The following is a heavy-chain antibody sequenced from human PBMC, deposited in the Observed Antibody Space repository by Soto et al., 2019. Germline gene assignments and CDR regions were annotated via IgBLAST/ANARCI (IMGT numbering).Heavy chain of an antibody. V-gene: IGHV1-69*08. D-gene: IGHD3-3*01. CDR2: IITILGIA. J-gene: IGHJ3*02. Sequence: QVQLVQSGAEVKKPGSSVKVSCKASGGTFSSYTISWVRQAPGQGLEWMGRIITILGIANYAQKFQGRVTITADKSTSTAYMELSSLRSEDTAVYYCARDQEYYAFWSGYVDAFDIWGQGTMVTVSS. CDR1: GGTFSSYT. CDR3: ARDQEYYAFWSGYVDAFDI.